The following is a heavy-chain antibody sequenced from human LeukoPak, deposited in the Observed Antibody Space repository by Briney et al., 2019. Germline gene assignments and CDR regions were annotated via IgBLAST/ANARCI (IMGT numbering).Heavy chain of an antibody. D-gene: IGHD3-3*01. J-gene: IGHJ4*02. V-gene: IGHV4-59*01. CDR3: ARGIAGEWLPI. CDR2: LYFSGST. CDR1: GNSISNYY. Sequence: SETLSLTCTVSGNSISNYYWSWIRQPPGKGLEWIGYLYFSGSTNYNPSLKSRVTISVGTSKNQFSLKLSSVTAADTAMYYCARGIAGEWLPIWGQGTLVTVSS.